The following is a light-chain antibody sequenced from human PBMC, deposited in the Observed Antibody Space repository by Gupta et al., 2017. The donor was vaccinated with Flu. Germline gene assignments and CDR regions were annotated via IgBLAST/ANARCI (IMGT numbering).Light chain of an antibody. Sequence: GDRVTITCRASQTISTWLAWYQQKPGKAPNLLIYKASTLESGVPSRFSGSGSGAEFILTISSLQPDDFATYYCQNYNTYPWTFGQGTKVEIK. CDR3: QNYNTYPWT. CDR2: KAS. CDR1: QTISTW. J-gene: IGKJ1*01. V-gene: IGKV1-5*03.